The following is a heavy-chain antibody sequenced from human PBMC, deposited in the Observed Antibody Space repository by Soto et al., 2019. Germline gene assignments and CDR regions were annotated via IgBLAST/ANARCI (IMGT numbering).Heavy chain of an antibody. CDR1: GFTFSSYS. CDR2: ISSSSTI. CDR3: ARDEGWDDFAFDY. D-gene: IGHD3-3*01. Sequence: GGSLRLSCAASGFTFSSYSMNWVRQAPGKGLEWVSYISSSSTIYYADSVKGRFTISRDNAKNSLYLQMNSLRDEDTAVYYCARDEGWDDFAFDYWGQGTLVTVSS. V-gene: IGHV3-48*02. J-gene: IGHJ4*02.